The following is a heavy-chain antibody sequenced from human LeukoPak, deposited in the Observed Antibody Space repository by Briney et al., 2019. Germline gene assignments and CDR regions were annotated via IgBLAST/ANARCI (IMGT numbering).Heavy chain of an antibody. CDR1: GYPFTSYG. Sequence: GASVKVSCKASGYPFTSYGISWVRQAPGQGLECMGWISAYNGNTNYAQKFQGRVTITADKSTSTAYMELSSLRSEDTAVYYCARGGPHSGYYYPFDYWGQGTLVTVSS. D-gene: IGHD3-22*01. J-gene: IGHJ4*02. V-gene: IGHV1-18*01. CDR2: ISAYNGNT. CDR3: ARGGPHSGYYYPFDY.